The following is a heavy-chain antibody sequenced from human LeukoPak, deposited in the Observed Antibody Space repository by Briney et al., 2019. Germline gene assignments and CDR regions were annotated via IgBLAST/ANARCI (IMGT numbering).Heavy chain of an antibody. V-gene: IGHV3-73*01. CDR2: IRREANTYAT. CDR1: GFTFSGSA. CDR3: TRQLGELLSGTPYYYYLDV. D-gene: IGHD3-10*01. J-gene: IGHJ6*03. Sequence: GGSLRLSCAASGFTFSGSAMHWVRQASGKGLEWVGHIRREANTYATTYAASLKGRFTISRDDSKNTAYLQMNSLKTEDTAVYYCTRQLGELLSGTPYYYYLDVWGKGTTVTVSS.